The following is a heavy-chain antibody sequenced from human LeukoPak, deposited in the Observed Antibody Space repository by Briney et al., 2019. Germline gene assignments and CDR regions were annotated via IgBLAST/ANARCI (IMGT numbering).Heavy chain of an antibody. V-gene: IGHV3-11*01. J-gene: IGHJ4*02. CDR3: AKDTPLTTYTSGWSSNSFDY. CDR2: ISSNGSTI. CDR1: GFTFSDYY. D-gene: IGHD6-19*01. Sequence: GGSLRLSCAASGFTFSDYYMSWIRQAPGKGLEWVSYISSNGSTIYYADSVKGRFTISRDNSKDTLYLQMHSLRAEDTAVYFCAKDTPLTTYTSGWSSNSFDYWGQGTLVAVSS.